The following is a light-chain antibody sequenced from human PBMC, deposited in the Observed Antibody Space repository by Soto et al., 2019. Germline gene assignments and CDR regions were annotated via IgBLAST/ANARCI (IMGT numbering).Light chain of an antibody. V-gene: IGLV1-51*01. J-gene: IGLJ2*01. CDR2: DNN. Sequence: QPVLTQPPSVSVAPGQKVTISCSGSSSNIGNNYVSWYQQLPGTAPKLLIYDNNKRPSGIPDRFSGSKSGTSATLGITGLQTGDEADYYCGTWDSSLSDVVFGGGTKLTVL. CDR1: SSNIGNNY. CDR3: GTWDSSLSDVV.